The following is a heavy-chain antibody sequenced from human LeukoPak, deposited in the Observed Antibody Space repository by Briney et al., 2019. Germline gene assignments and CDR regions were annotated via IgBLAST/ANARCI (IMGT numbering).Heavy chain of an antibody. CDR3: ARSLMNTVPLPDY. J-gene: IGHJ4*02. CDR1: GFTFSDYY. V-gene: IGHV3-11*04. D-gene: IGHD3-16*01. CDR2: ISSSGSTI. Sequence: GGSLRLSCAASGFTFSDYYMSWIRQAPGEGLEWVSYISSSGSTIYYADSVKGRFTISRDNAKKSLYLQMNSLRDEDTAVYYCARSLMNTVPLPDYWGQGTLVTVSS.